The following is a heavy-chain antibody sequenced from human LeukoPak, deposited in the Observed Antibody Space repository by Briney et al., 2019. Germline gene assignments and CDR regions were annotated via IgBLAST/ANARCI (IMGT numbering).Heavy chain of an antibody. CDR2: ISYDGSNK. V-gene: IGHV3-30*04. J-gene: IGHJ4*02. CDR3: ARGQVGATYDY. Sequence: SGGSLRLSCAASGFTFSSYAMHWVRQAPGKGLEWVAVISYDGSNKYYADSVKGRFTISRDNSKNMLYLQMNSLRAEDTAVYYCARGQVGATYDYWGQGTLVTVSS. CDR1: GFTFSSYA. D-gene: IGHD1-26*01.